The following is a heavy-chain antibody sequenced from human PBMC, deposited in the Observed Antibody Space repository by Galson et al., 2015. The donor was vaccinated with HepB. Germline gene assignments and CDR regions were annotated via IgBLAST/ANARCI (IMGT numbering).Heavy chain of an antibody. D-gene: IGHD6-13*01. Sequence: SLRLSCAGSGFTLSSYGMPWVRQAPGKGLEWVAAIWNDGSNKNYAGSVKGRFTISRDNSKNTLYLQMNSLRAEDTAVYYCASSHSGWYRHYAHWGQGTLVTVSS. CDR2: IWNDGSNK. J-gene: IGHJ4*02. CDR3: ASSHSGWYRHYAH. V-gene: IGHV3-33*08. CDR1: GFTLSSYG.